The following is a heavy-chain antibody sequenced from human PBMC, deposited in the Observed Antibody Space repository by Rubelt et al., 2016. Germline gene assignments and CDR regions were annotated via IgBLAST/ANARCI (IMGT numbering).Heavy chain of an antibody. V-gene: IGHV4-34*01. CDR1: GGSLSGYY. Sequence: QVQLQQRGAGLLKPSETLSLTCAVYGGSLSGYYWGWIRQPPGKGLEWIGDINHSGTTNYNPSLKSRVTISLDPSKNQFSLTLNSVTAADTAVYYCVRIFDHWGQGTLVTVSP. CDR2: INHSGTT. CDR3: VRIFDH. J-gene: IGHJ4*02.